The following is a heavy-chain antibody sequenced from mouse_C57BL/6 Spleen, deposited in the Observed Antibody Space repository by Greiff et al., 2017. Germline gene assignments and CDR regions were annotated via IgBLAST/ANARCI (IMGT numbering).Heavy chain of an antibody. CDR2: IYPGSGNT. V-gene: IGHV1-76*01. D-gene: IGHD1-1*01. Sequence: QVQLKESGAELVSPGASVKLSCKASGYTFTDYYINWVKQRPGQGLEWIARIYPGSGNTYYNEKFKGKATLTAEKSSSTAYMQLSSLTSEDSAVYFCARCAVVEGGFAYWGQGTLVTVSA. J-gene: IGHJ3*01. CDR1: GYTFTDYY. CDR3: ARCAVVEGGFAY.